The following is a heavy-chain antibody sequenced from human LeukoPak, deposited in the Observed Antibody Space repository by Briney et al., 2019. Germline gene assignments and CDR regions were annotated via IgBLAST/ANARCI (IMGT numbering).Heavy chain of an antibody. Sequence: GGSLRLSSAASGFTFHGHSMNWVRQAPGKGLEWVSSISMTRSYIYYADSVKGRFTISRDNAKNSLYLHMNSLRSEDTAVYYCARVAGYSGYEPGYFEDWGQGTLVTVSS. CDR3: ARVAGYSGYEPGYFED. D-gene: IGHD5-12*01. J-gene: IGHJ4*02. CDR1: GFTFHGHS. V-gene: IGHV3-21*01. CDR2: ISMTRSYI.